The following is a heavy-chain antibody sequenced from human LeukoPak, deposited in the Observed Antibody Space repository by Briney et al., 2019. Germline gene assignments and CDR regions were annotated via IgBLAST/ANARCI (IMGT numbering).Heavy chain of an antibody. CDR1: GFTFSDRY. Sequence: GGSLRLSCAASGFTFSDRYMDWVRQAPGKGLEWVGRSRNKANSYSTEYAASVKGRFTISRDDSKNSLYLQMNSLKTEDTAVYYCAKISMGATETSDSWGQGTLVTVSS. D-gene: IGHD1-26*01. J-gene: IGHJ5*01. V-gene: IGHV3-72*01. CDR2: SRNKANSYST. CDR3: AKISMGATETSDS.